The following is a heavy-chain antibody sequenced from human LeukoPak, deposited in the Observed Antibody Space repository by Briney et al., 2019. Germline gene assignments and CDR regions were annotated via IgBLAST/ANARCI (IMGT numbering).Heavy chain of an antibody. J-gene: IGHJ4*02. D-gene: IGHD6-19*01. CDR2: IYYSGST. Sequence: PSQTLSLTCTVSGGPISSGDYYWSWIRQPPGKGLEWIGYIYYSGSTYYNPSLKSRVTISVDTSKNQFSLKLSSVTAADTAVYYCARDGGSGWYRKYFDYWGQGTLVTVSS. CDR1: GGPISSGDYY. CDR3: ARDGGSGWYRKYFDY. V-gene: IGHV4-30-4*01.